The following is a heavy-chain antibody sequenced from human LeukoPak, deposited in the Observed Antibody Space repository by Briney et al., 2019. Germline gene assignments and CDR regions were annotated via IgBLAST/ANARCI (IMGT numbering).Heavy chain of an antibody. CDR3: AKKPAGSGWFDP. CDR1: GFTFSCFA. CDR2: LSGTGGRN. Sequence: GGSLTLSCSGSGFTFSCFARGRVPPAPGKGLVWVFALSGTGGRNYYADHVRGPVTISRANSKNPLDLQMNSPGDEDTAVYYCAKKPAGSGWFDPWGQGTLVAVSS. D-gene: IGHD6-19*01. V-gene: IGHV3-23*01. J-gene: IGHJ5*02.